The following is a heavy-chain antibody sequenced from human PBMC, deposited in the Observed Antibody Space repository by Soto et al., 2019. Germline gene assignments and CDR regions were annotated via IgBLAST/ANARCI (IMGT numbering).Heavy chain of an antibody. J-gene: IGHJ5*02. CDR2: IWYDGSNK. CDR1: GFTFSSYG. CDR3: ARDSSSWDQYNWFDP. D-gene: IGHD6-13*01. V-gene: IGHV3-33*01. Sequence: GGSLRLSCAASGFTFSSYGMQWVRQAPGKGLEWVAVIWYDGSNKYYADSVKGRFTISRDNSKNTLYLQMNSLRAEDTAVYYCARDSSSWDQYNWFDPWGQGTLVTVSS.